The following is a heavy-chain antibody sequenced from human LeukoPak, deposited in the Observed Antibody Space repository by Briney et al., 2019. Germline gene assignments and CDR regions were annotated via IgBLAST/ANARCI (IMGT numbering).Heavy chain of an antibody. CDR2: IYYGGTT. J-gene: IGHJ4*02. CDR1: GHSLSSYY. D-gene: IGHD1-26*01. Sequence: SETLSLTCTVSGHSLSSYYWSWIRQPPGKGLEWIGYIYYGGTTNYNPSLKRRVSISADSPKNQFSLRLTSVTHADTALYYCVRHGGTLGYFDFWGPGTLVTVSS. CDR3: VRHGGTLGYFDF. V-gene: IGHV4-59*08.